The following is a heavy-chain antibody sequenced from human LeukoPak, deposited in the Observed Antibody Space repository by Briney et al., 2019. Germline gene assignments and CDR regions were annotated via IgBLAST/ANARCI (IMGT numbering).Heavy chain of an antibody. D-gene: IGHD4-11*01. CDR1: GFTFSSYS. CDR2: ISGGGIYI. J-gene: IGHJ1*01. V-gene: IGHV3-21*04. CDR3: AKFTTVNMYFHH. Sequence: GGSLRLSCAASGFTFSSYSMNWVRQAPGKGLEWVSSISGGGIYIYYAASLKGRFTISRDNAKNSLYLQMNSLRAEDTAVYYCAKFTTVNMYFHHWGQGTLVTVSS.